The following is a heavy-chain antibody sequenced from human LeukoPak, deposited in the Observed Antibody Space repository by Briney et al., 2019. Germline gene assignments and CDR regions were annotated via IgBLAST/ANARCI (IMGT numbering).Heavy chain of an antibody. D-gene: IGHD2-2*01. CDR3: ARDRRGVPAAKDY. V-gene: IGHV1-2*02. CDR2: INPNSGGT. Sequence: ASVKVSCKASGNTFTGYYMHWVRQAPGQGLEWMGWINPNSGGTNYEQKFQGRVTMTRDTSISTAYMELSRLRSDDTAVYYCARDRRGVPAAKDYWRQGTLVTVSS. J-gene: IGHJ4*02. CDR1: GNTFTGYY.